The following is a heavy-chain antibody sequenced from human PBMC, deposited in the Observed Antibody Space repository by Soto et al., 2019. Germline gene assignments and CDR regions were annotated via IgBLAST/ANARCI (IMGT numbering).Heavy chain of an antibody. D-gene: IGHD2-2*01. V-gene: IGHV1-18*04. CDR2: ISAYNGNT. CDR1: GYTFTSYG. J-gene: IGHJ4*02. CDR3: ASSSTSRVVDY. Sequence: ASVKVSFKASGYTFTSYGISWVRQAPGQGLEWMGWISAYNGNTNYAQKLQGRVTMTTDTSTSTAYMELRSLRSDDTAVYYCASSSTSRVVDYWGQGTLVTVSS.